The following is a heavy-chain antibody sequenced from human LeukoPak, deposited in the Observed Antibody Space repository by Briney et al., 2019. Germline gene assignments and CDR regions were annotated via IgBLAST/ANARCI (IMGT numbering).Heavy chain of an antibody. V-gene: IGHV3-9*02. CDR1: GFTSDDYA. CDR2: ISWNSGII. Sequence: GRSLRLSCAASGFTSDDYAMHWVRQAPGKGLEWVSGISWNSGIIGYADSVKGRFIISRDNAKNSLYLQMNSLRAEDMAFYYCSKGLDVFPDAFDIWGKGKMVTVSS. CDR3: SKGLDVFPDAFDI. D-gene: IGHD3-10*02. J-gene: IGHJ3*02.